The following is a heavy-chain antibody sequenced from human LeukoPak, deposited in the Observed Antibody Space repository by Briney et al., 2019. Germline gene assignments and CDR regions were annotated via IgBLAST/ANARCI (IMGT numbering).Heavy chain of an antibody. CDR2: IYSDGST. D-gene: IGHD1-26*01. J-gene: IGHJ1*01. Sequence: GGSLRLSCAASGFIVSGDFMSWVRQAPGKGLEWVSVIYSDGSTYYADSVQGRFSISRDNSKNTLYLQMNSLRVEDTALYYCVKKVVVGATSPYSDFQDWGQGTLVTVSS. CDR1: GFIVSGDF. CDR3: VKKVVVGATSPYSDFQD. V-gene: IGHV3-53*01.